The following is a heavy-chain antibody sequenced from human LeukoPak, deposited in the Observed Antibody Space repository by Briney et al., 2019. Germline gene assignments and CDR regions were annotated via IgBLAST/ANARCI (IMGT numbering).Heavy chain of an antibody. V-gene: IGHV1-18*01. CDR2: ISAYNGNT. Sequence: GASVKVSCKAPGYTFTSYGISWVRQAPGQGLEWMGWISAYNGNTNYAQKLQGRVTMTTDTSTSTAYMELRSLRSDDTAVYYCARDMGIAAAGSEFDYWGQGTLVTVSS. CDR3: ARDMGIAAAGSEFDY. CDR1: GYTFTSYG. D-gene: IGHD6-13*01. J-gene: IGHJ4*02.